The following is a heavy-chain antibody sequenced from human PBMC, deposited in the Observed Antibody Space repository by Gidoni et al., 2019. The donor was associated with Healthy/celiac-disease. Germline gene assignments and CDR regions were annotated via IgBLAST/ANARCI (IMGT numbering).Heavy chain of an antibody. CDR2: INHSGST. D-gene: IGHD3-3*01. J-gene: IGHJ6*02. CDR3: ARGPMNGFWSGYYHYYYGMDV. V-gene: IGHV4-34*01. CDR1: GGSFSGYY. Sequence: QVQLQQWGAGLLKPSETLYLTCAVYGGSFSGYYWSWIRQPPGKGLEWIGEINHSGSTNYNPSLKSRVTISVDTAKNQFSLKLSSVTAADTAVYYCARGPMNGFWSGYYHYYYGMDVWGQGTTVTVSS.